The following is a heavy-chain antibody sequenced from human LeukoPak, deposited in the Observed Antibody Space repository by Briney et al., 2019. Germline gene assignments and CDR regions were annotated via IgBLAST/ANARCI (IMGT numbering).Heavy chain of an antibody. CDR2: INHSGST. CDR1: GFPFSSYW. D-gene: IGHD1-26*01. J-gene: IGHJ4*02. V-gene: IGHV4-34*01. Sequence: GSLRLSCVASGFPFSSYWMTWVRQPPGKGLEWIGEINHSGSTNYNPSLKSRVTISVDTSKNQFSLKLSSVTAAGTAVYYCASRVGATRSIDYWGQGTLVTVSS. CDR3: ASRVGATRSIDY.